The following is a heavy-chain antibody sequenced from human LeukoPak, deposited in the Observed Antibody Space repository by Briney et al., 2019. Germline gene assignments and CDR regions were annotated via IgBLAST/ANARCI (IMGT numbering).Heavy chain of an antibody. CDR3: ARHQPSSSSIDY. D-gene: IGHD6-6*01. CDR2: IHYSGSP. V-gene: IGHV4-39*01. J-gene: IGHJ4*02. Sequence: SETLSLTCTVSGGSISSSSYYWGWIRQPPGKGLEWIGYIHYSGSPNYNPSLKSRAIISVDTSKNQFSLKVTSVIAADTAVYYCARHQPSSSSIDYWAREPWSPSPQ. CDR1: GGSISSSSYY.